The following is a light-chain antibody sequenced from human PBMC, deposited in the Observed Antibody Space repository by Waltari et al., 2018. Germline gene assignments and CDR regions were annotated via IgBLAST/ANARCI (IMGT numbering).Light chain of an antibody. J-gene: IGLJ3*02. CDR2: EAT. V-gene: IGLV3-10*01. CDR1: ALHRKY. CDR3: YSTDGGGTHNGV. Sequence: SYELTQPPSVSVSPGQTARITCSGSALHRKYAIWSQSKSGQAPVLVIYEATKRPSGIPERFSGSTSGTTNTLTIIGAQVEDDADYYCYSTDGGGTHNGVFGGGTKLTVL.